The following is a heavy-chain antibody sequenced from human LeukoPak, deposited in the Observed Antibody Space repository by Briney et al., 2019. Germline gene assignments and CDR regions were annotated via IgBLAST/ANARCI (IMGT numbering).Heavy chain of an antibody. V-gene: IGHV3-23*01. CDR2: ISGRGIST. D-gene: IGHD1-26*01. J-gene: IGHJ4*02. CDR1: GFTFSNYA. Sequence: GGSLRLSCAASGFTFSNYAMNWVRQAPGKGLEWVSAISGRGISTYYVDSVKGRFTISRDNSKNTLYLQMNSLRGEDTAVYYCAKDVSQWEPPDYWGQGTLVTVSS. CDR3: AKDVSQWEPPDY.